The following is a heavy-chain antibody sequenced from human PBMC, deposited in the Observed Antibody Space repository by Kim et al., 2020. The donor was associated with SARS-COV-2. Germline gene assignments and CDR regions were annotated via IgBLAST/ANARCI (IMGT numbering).Heavy chain of an antibody. CDR3: ARGLRLGYCSGGSCWAGAFDI. CDR1: GFTFSSYA. CDR2: ISYDGSNK. V-gene: IGHV3-30*04. Sequence: GGSLRLSCAASGFTFSSYAMHWVRQAPGKGLEWVAVISYDGSNKYYADSVKGRITISRDNSKNTLYLQMNSLRADDTAVYYCARGLRLGYCSGGSCWAGAFDIWGQGTMVTVSS. J-gene: IGHJ3*02. D-gene: IGHD2-15*01.